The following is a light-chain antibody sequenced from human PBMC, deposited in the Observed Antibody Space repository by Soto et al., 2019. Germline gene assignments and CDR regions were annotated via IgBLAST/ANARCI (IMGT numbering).Light chain of an antibody. CDR2: VNSDGSH. V-gene: IGLV4-69*01. CDR3: QTWDTGIVL. Sequence: QLVLTQSPSASASLGASVKLTCTLSRGHSNYAIAWHQQLPEKGPRYLMKVNSDGSHSKGDGIPDRFSGSSSGAERYLTISSLQSEDEADYYCQTWDTGIVLFGGGTKLTVL. CDR1: RGHSNYA. J-gene: IGLJ2*01.